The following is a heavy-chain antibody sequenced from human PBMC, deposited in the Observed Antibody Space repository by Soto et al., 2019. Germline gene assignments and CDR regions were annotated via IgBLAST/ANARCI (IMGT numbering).Heavy chain of an antibody. V-gene: IGHV3-15*01. CDR1: GFTFSNAW. Sequence: GGSLRLSCAASGFTFSNAWMSWVRQAPGKGLEWVGRIKSKTDGGTTDYDAPVKGRFTISRDDSKNTLYLQMNSLKTEDTAVYYCTTEPGVDAFDIWGQGTMVTVSS. CDR2: IKSKTDGGTT. CDR3: TTEPGVDAFDI. D-gene: IGHD7-27*01. J-gene: IGHJ3*02.